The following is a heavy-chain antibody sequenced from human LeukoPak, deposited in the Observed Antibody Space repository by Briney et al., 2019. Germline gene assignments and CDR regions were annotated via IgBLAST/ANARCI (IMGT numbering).Heavy chain of an antibody. V-gene: IGHV3-7*01. CDR3: ARHRGDIVVVPAAIEVYYYYYMDV. Sequence: GGSLRLSCAVSGFTFSSYWMSWVRQAPGKGLEWVANIKQDGSEKYYVDSVKGRFTISRDNAKNSLYLQMNSLRAEDTAVYYCARHRGDIVVVPAAIEVYYYYYMDVWGKGTTVTVSS. D-gene: IGHD2-2*02. J-gene: IGHJ6*03. CDR2: IKQDGSEK. CDR1: GFTFSSYW.